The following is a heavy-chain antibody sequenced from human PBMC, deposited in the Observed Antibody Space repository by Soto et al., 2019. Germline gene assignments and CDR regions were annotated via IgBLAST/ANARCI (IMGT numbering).Heavy chain of an antibody. CDR3: ARHQSHSSSYVDP. CDR1: GGSISSSSYY. D-gene: IGHD6-13*01. Sequence: PSETLSLTCTVSGGSISSSSYYWGWIRQPPGKGLEWIGSIYYSGSTYSNPSLKSRVTISVDTSKNQFSLKLSSVTAADTAVYYCARHQSHSSSYVDPWGQGTLVTVSS. V-gene: IGHV4-39*01. J-gene: IGHJ5*02. CDR2: IYYSGST.